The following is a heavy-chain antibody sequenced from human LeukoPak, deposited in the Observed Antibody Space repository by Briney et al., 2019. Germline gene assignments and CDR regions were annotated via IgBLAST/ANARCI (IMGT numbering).Heavy chain of an antibody. Sequence: SVKVSCKASGGTFSSYAISWVRQAPGQGLEWMGRIIPILGIANYAQKFQGRVTITADKSTSTAYMELSSLRSEDTAVYYCARDTGELLSRDYWGQGTPVTVSS. V-gene: IGHV1-69*04. CDR1: GGTFSSYA. CDR2: IIPILGIA. CDR3: ARDTGELLSRDY. D-gene: IGHD3-10*01. J-gene: IGHJ4*02.